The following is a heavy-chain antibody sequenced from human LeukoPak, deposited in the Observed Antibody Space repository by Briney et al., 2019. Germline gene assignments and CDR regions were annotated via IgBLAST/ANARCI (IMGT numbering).Heavy chain of an antibody. V-gene: IGHV4-4*07. Sequence: SETLSLTCTVSGGSISSYYWSWIRQPAGKGLEWIGRIYTSGSTNYNPSLKSRVTMSVDTSKNQFSLKLSSVTAADTAVYYCARSPRAAAVLTWDPWGQGTLVTVSS. CDR2: IYTSGST. D-gene: IGHD6-13*01. CDR1: GGSISSYY. J-gene: IGHJ5*02. CDR3: ARSPRAAAVLTWDP.